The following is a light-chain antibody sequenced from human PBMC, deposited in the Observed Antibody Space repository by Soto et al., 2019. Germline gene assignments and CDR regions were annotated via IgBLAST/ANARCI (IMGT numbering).Light chain of an antibody. J-gene: IGKJ3*01. CDR2: TAS. CDR3: QQYYSTPT. CDR1: HSISGY. V-gene: IGKV1-39*01. Sequence: DIQMTQSPSSLSASVGDRVTITCRASHSISGYLNWYQQKPGKAPKLLIYTASSLQSGVPSRFSGSGFGTDFTLTISSLQPEDFATYDCQQYYSTPTFGPGTKVDIK.